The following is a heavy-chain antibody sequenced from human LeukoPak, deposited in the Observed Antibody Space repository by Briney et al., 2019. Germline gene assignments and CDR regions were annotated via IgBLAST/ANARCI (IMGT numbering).Heavy chain of an antibody. Sequence: VASVTVSCTASGGTFSSYAISWVRQAPGQGLEWMGGIIPIFGTANYAQKLQGRVTITADESTSTAYMELSSLRSEDTAVYYCARVSLSRWYYYGMDVWGQGTTVTVSS. CDR3: ARVSLSRWYYYGMDV. CDR1: GGTFSSYA. D-gene: IGHD5-24*01. V-gene: IGHV1-69*13. J-gene: IGHJ6*02. CDR2: IIPIFGTA.